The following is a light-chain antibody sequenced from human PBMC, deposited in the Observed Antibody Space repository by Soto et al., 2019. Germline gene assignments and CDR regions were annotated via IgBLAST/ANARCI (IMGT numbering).Light chain of an antibody. CDR3: ASWDDSLTGPV. Sequence: QSVLTQPPSASGTPGQRVTISCSGSTSNIGTNTVNWYQQLPGTAPKLLIYDSNQRPSGVPDRFSGSKSGTSASLAISGRQAEDEADYYCASWDDSLTGPVFGGGTKLTVL. V-gene: IGLV1-44*01. CDR1: TSNIGTNT. J-gene: IGLJ3*02. CDR2: DSN.